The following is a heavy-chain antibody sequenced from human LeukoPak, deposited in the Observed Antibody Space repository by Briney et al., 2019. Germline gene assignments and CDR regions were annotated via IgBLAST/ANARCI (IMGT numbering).Heavy chain of an antibody. CDR1: GGYTGSHY. CDR2: ISPSGTT. CDR3: ARDFYASGFYFWFDP. Sequence: SETLSLTCTVSGGYTGSHYWSWIRQPAGKGLEWIGRISPSGTTHYNPSLGSRVTMSVDTSNNYFSLRLSSVSAAHTAVYYCARDFYASGFYFWFDPWGQGILVTVSS. D-gene: IGHD2/OR15-2a*01. J-gene: IGHJ5*02. V-gene: IGHV4-4*07.